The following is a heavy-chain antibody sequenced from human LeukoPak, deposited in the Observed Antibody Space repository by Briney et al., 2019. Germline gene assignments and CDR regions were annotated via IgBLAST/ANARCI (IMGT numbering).Heavy chain of an antibody. V-gene: IGHV3-7*01. CDR3: GRYTRALDY. CDR2: ITQDGSET. Sequence: GGSLRLSCAASGITLSDYGMQWVRQAPGKGLEWVATITQDGSETYYVDSVKGRFTISRDNAKSSLYLQMNSLRAEETAVYYCGRYTRALDYWGQGTLVTVSS. CDR1: GITLSDYG. D-gene: IGHD2-2*01. J-gene: IGHJ4*02.